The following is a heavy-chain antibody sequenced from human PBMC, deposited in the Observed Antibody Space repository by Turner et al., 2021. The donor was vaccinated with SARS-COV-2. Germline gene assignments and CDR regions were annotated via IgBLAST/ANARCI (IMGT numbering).Heavy chain of an antibody. J-gene: IGHJ3*02. CDR1: GFTFSKAW. D-gene: IGHD3-22*01. V-gene: IGHV3-15*01. CDR3: TTVQYYYDSSAYSNDAFDI. CDR2: IKSKTDGGTT. Sequence: EVQLVESGGGLVKPGGSLRLSCAASGFTFSKAWMSWVRQAPGKGLEWVGRIKSKTDGGTTDYAAPVKGRFIISRDDSKNTLYLQMNSLKTEDTAVYYCTTVQYYYDSSAYSNDAFDIWGQGTMVTVSS.